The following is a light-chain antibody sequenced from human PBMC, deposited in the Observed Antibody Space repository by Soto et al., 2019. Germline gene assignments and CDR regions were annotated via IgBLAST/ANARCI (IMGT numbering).Light chain of an antibody. Sequence: QSVLTQPPSASGFPGQSVTISCTGPKSDIGGDNYVSWYHRQPGRAPKLIIYEVTERPSGVPGRFSGSKSGDTASLTVTGLQAEDEGEYYCSSFTGSNNYLVFGGGTKLTVL. CDR3: SSFTGSNNYLV. V-gene: IGLV2-8*01. J-gene: IGLJ3*02. CDR2: EVT. CDR1: KSDIGGDNY.